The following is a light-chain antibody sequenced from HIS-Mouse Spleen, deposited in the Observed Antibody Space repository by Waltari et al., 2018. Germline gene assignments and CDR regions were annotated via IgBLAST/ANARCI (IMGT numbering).Light chain of an antibody. CDR2: WAS. Sequence: DIVMTQSPDSLAVSLGERATINCKSSQSVLYSSNNQNYLAWYQQKPGQPPKLLIYWASTRESGVPDRFRGSGSGTDFTLTISSLQAEDVAVYYCQQYYSTPYTFGQGTKLEIK. CDR1: QSVLYSSNNQNY. V-gene: IGKV4-1*01. J-gene: IGKJ2*01. CDR3: QQYYSTPYT.